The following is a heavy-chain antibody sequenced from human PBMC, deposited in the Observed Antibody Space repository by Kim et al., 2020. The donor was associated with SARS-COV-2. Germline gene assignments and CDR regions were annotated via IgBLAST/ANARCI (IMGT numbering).Heavy chain of an antibody. CDR3: ARHLLREWELDWFDP. D-gene: IGHD1-26*01. Sequence: PSLKSRVTISVDTSKNQFSLKLSSVTAADTAVYYCARHLLREWELDWFDPWGQGTLVTVSS. V-gene: IGHV4-39*01. J-gene: IGHJ5*02.